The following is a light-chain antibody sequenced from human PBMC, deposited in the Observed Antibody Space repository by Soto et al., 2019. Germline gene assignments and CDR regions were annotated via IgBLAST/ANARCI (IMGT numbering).Light chain of an antibody. J-gene: IGKJ1*01. CDR2: AAS. CDR1: QTVSSTY. Sequence: EILLTQSPDTLSLSPGERATLSCRASQTVSSTYLAWYQQKPGQAPRLLIYAASTRATGIPDRFSGSGSGTDFTLTISRLEPEDFAVYYCQQYGSSPKTFGQGTKVDIK. CDR3: QQYGSSPKT. V-gene: IGKV3-20*01.